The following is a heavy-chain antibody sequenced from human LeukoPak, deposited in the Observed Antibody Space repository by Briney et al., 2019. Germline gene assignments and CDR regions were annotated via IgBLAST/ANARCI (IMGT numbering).Heavy chain of an antibody. V-gene: IGHV4-31*03. J-gene: IGHJ6*02. CDR3: ARDPVLRGLNYYYGMDV. Sequence: SQTLSLTCTVSGGSISSGGYYWSWIRQHPGKGLEWIGYIYYSGSTYYNPSLKSRVTISVDTSKNQFSLKLSSVTAADTAVYYCARDPVLRGLNYYYGMDVWGQGTTVTVSS. D-gene: IGHD2-8*01. CDR2: IYYSGST. CDR1: GGSISSGGYY.